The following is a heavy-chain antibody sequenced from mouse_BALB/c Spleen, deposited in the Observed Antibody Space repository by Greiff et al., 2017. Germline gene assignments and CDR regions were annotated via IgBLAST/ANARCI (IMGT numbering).Heavy chain of an antibody. J-gene: IGHJ4*01. V-gene: IGHV1-80*01. CDR3: ARKEDGYDAMDY. Sequence: VQLQQSGAELVRPGSSVKISCKASGYAFSSYWMNWVKQRPGQGLEWIGQIYPGDGDTNYNGKFKGKATLTADKSSSTAYMQLSSLTSEDSAVYFCARKEDGYDAMDYWGQGTSVTVSS. D-gene: IGHD2-3*01. CDR1: GYAFSSYW. CDR2: IYPGDGDT.